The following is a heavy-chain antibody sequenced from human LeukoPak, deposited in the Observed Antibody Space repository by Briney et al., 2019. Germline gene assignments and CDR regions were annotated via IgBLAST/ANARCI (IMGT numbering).Heavy chain of an antibody. Sequence: GGSLRLSCAASGFTFDDYAMHWVRQAPGKGLEWVSGISWNSGSIGYADSVKGRFTISRDNAKNSLYLQMNSLRAEDTALYYCAKGYFDWLLPFDYWGQGTLVAVSS. V-gene: IGHV3-9*01. CDR1: GFTFDDYA. J-gene: IGHJ4*02. CDR2: ISWNSGSI. D-gene: IGHD3-9*01. CDR3: AKGYFDWLLPFDY.